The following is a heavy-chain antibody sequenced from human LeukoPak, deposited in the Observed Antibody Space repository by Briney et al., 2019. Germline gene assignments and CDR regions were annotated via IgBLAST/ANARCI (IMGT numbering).Heavy chain of an antibody. J-gene: IGHJ4*02. CDR3: ARHVAYCGGGCPFDY. V-gene: IGHV5-51*01. Sequence: GESLKISCKGSGYSFTSYWIGWVRQMPGKGLEWMGIIYPGDSDTRYSPSFQGQVTISADKSISTAYLQWSSLKASDTAMYYCARHVAYCGGGCPFDYWGQGTLVTVSS. D-gene: IGHD2-21*02. CDR2: IYPGDSDT. CDR1: GYSFTSYW.